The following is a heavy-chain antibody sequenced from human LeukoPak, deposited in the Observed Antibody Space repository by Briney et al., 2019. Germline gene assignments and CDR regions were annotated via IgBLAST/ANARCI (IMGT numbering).Heavy chain of an antibody. D-gene: IGHD2-15*01. J-gene: IGHJ4*02. CDR1: GGSFSGYC. V-gene: IGHV4-34*01. Sequence: SETLSLTCAVYGGSFSGYCWSWIRQPPGKGLEWIGEINHSGSTNYNPSLKSRVTISVDTSKNQFSLKLSSVTAADTAVYYCASDCSGGSCYSDYWGQGTLVTVSS. CDR2: INHSGST. CDR3: ASDCSGGSCYSDY.